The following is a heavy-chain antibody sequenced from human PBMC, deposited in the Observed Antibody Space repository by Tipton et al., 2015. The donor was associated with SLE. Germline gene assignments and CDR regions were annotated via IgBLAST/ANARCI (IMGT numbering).Heavy chain of an antibody. J-gene: IGHJ4*02. CDR3: ARDRGYSGTIDY. CDR1: GGSISSRY. CDR2: IYDSGST. V-gene: IGHV4-59*11. Sequence: TLSLTCTVSGGSISSRYWNWIRQPPEKGLEWIGYIYDSGSTNYNPSLKSRVTISVDTSKNQFSLKLTSVTAADTGVYYCARDRGYSGTIDYWGQGTLVTVSS. D-gene: IGHD5-12*01.